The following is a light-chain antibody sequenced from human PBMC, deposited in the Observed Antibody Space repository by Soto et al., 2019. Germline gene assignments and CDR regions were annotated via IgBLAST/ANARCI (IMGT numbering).Light chain of an antibody. V-gene: IGKV1-8*01. CDR1: QGISSY. CDR3: QQYYSYPPLT. J-gene: IGKJ1*01. CDR2: AAS. Sequence: AIRMTQSPSSFSASTGDRVTITCRASQGISSYLAWYQQKPGKAPKLLIYAASTLQSGVPSRFSGSGSGTDFTLTISCLQSEDFATYYCQQYYSYPPLTFGQGTKVDI.